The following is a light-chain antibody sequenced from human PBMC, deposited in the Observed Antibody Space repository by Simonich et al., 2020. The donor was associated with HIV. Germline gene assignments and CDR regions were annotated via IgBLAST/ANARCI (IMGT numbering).Light chain of an antibody. CDR1: QDISSA. Sequence: AIQLTQSPSSLSASVGDRVTITCRASQDISSALAWYQQKPGKAPKLLIYDASSLESGVPSRFSGSGSVTDFTLTISSLQPEDFATYYCQQFNSYPYTFGQGTKLEIK. J-gene: IGKJ2*01. CDR3: QQFNSYPYT. V-gene: IGKV1-13*02. CDR2: DAS.